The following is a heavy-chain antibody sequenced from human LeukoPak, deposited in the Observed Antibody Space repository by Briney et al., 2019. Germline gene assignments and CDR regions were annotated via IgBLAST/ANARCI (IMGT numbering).Heavy chain of an antibody. CDR2: ISGSGDTT. CDR1: GLTFRSYA. CDR3: AKDRAYNYPFRYFDY. V-gene: IGHV3-23*01. J-gene: IGHJ4*02. D-gene: IGHD5-24*01. Sequence: GGSLRLSCAASGLTFRSYAMTWVRQAPGKGLEWVSTISGSGDTTYFADSVKGRFTISRDNSKNRLYLQMNSLRDEDTAVYYCAKDRAYNYPFRYFDYWGQGTLITVSS.